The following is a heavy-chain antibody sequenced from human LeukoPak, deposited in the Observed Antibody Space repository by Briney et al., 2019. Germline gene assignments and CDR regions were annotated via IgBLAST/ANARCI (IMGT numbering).Heavy chain of an antibody. CDR1: GGSISSSNW. Sequence: SETLSLTCAVSGGSISSSNWWSWVRQPPGKGLEWIGEIYHSGSTNYNPSLKSRVTISVDKSKNQFSLKLSSVTAADTAVYYCARRGVVVASDAFDIWGQGTMVTVPS. V-gene: IGHV4-4*02. J-gene: IGHJ3*02. CDR3: ARRGVVVASDAFDI. CDR2: IYHSGST. D-gene: IGHD3-22*01.